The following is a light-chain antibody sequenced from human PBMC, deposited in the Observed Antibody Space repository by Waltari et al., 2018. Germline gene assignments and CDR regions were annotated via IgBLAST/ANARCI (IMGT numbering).Light chain of an antibody. J-gene: IGKJ1*01. CDR2: DAS. CDR1: QSISSW. V-gene: IGKV1-5*01. Sequence: DIQMTQSPSTLSASVGDRFTITCRASQSISSWLAWYQQKPGKAPKVLIYDASTLESGVPSRFSGSGSGTEFTLTISSLQPDDFATYYCQQSASYWTFGQGTKVDIK. CDR3: QQSASYWT.